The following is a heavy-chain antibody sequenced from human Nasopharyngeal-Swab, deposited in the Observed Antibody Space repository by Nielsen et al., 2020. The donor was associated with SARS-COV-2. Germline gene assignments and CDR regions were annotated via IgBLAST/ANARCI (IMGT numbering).Heavy chain of an antibody. V-gene: IGHV4-39*01. CDR2: IYYSGST. D-gene: IGHD3-3*01. CDR3: ARQKRDTIFGVVNHFDY. Sequence: ESLKISCTVSGGSISSSSYYWGWIRPPPGKGLEWIGSIYYSGSTYYNPSLKSRVTISVDTSKNQFSLKLSSVTAADTAVYYCARQKRDTIFGVVNHFDYWGQGTLVTVSS. J-gene: IGHJ4*02. CDR1: GGSISSSSYY.